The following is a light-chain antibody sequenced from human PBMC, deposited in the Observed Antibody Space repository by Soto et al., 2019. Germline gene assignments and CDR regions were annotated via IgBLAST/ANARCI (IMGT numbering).Light chain of an antibody. V-gene: IGLV7-46*01. CDR3: LLAYRGAWV. J-gene: IGLJ2*01. CDR2: DTT. Sequence: QAVVTQGPSLTVSPGGTVTLTCGSSTGPVTSRHYPYWFQQKPGQAPKTLIYDTTNRHSWTPARFSGSLLGGKAALTLSGAQPEDEADYYCLLAYRGAWVFGGGTKLTVL. CDR1: TGPVTSRHY.